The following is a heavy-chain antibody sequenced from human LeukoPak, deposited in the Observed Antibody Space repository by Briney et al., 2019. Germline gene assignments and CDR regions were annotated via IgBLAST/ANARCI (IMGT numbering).Heavy chain of an antibody. CDR1: GYTFTDYY. D-gene: IGHD6-6*01. CDR3: ARDSMYSSSSLDY. CDR2: INPNSGGT. J-gene: IGHJ4*02. V-gene: IGHV1-2*02. Sequence: GASVKVSCKASGYTFTDYYMHWVRQAPGQGLEWMGWINPNSGGTNYAQKFQGRVTMTRDTSISTAYMELSRLRSDDTAVYYCARDSMYSSSSLDYWGQGTLVTVSS.